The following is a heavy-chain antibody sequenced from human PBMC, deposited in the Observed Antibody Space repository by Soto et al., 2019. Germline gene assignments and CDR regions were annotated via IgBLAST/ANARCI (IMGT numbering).Heavy chain of an antibody. CDR2: IYYSGST. Sequence: QVQLQESGPGLVKPSQTLSLTCTVSGGSISSGGYYWSWVRQHPGKGLEWIGYIYYSGSTYYNPSLKSRVTISVDTSKNQFSLKLSSVTAADTAVYYCARAVRGSMRVATIGFDYWGQGTLVTVSS. CDR1: GGSISSGGYY. V-gene: IGHV4-31*03. J-gene: IGHJ4*02. D-gene: IGHD5-12*01. CDR3: ARAVRGSMRVATIGFDY.